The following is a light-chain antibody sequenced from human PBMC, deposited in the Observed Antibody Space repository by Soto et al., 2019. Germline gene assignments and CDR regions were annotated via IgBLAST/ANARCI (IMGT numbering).Light chain of an antibody. CDR1: QSIRSW. CDR3: QHYNSYPIT. V-gene: IGKV1-5*03. J-gene: IGKJ5*01. Sequence: DIQMTQSPSTLSASVGDRVTITCRASQSIRSWLAWYQQKPGKAPILLIYKASNLESGVPSRFSGSGSGTEFTLTISSLPPDDFATYYCQHYNSYPITFGQGTRLEIK. CDR2: KAS.